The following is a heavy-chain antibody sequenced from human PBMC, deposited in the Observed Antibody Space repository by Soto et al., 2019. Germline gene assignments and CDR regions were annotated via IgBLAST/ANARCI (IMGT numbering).Heavy chain of an antibody. CDR2: IIPIFGTA. CDR1: GGTLIIYA. D-gene: IGHD2-2*01. J-gene: IGHJ6*02. Sequence: SVTVSCKDSGGTLIIYASSWVRQANGQGLEWMGGIIPIFGTANYAQKFQGRVTITADESTSTAYMELSSLRSEDTAVYYCARGTCSSTSCYLAYYYGMDVGGQGPTVTVS. CDR3: ARGTCSSTSCYLAYYYGMDV. V-gene: IGHV1-69*01.